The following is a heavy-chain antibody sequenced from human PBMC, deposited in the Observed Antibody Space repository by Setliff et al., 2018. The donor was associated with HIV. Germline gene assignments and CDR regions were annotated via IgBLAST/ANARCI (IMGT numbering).Heavy chain of an antibody. CDR3: ARVRRRDGYNFDY. Sequence: SETLSLTCSLYGGSLTNYYWTWIRKSPGKGLEWIGEIVDSGATTYNPSLKSRVTILLDTSKKQFSLNLNSVTAADTALYYCARVRRRDGYNFDYWGQGTLVTV. CDR1: GGSLTNYY. V-gene: IGHV4-34*12. J-gene: IGHJ4*02. CDR2: IVDSGAT. D-gene: IGHD5-12*01.